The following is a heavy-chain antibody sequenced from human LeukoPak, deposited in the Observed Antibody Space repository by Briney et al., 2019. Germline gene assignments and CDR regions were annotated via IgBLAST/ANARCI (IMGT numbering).Heavy chain of an antibody. V-gene: IGHV4-4*02. Sequence: SGTLSLTCAVSGGSISSSNWWSWVRQPPGKGLEWIGEIYHSGSTNYNPSLKSRVTISVDKSKNQFSLKLGSVTAADTAVYYCAREYCSSTSCYSLYWGQGTLVTVSS. CDR2: IYHSGST. CDR1: GGSISSSNW. CDR3: AREYCSSTSCYSLY. D-gene: IGHD2-2*01. J-gene: IGHJ4*02.